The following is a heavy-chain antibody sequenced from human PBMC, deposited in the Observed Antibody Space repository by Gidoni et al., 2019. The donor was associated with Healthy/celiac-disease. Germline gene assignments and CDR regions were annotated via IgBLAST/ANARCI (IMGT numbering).Heavy chain of an antibody. CDR1: GFTFSSYA. V-gene: IGHV3-23*01. Sequence: EVQRLESGGGLVQPGGSLSLSCAASGFTFSSYAMSWVRQAPGKGLEWVSAIRGSGGSTYYADSVKGRFTISRDNSKNTLYLQMNSLRAEDTAVYYCAKDPLDYGDYVLNEYFDYWGQGTLVTVSS. CDR2: IRGSGGST. D-gene: IGHD4-17*01. CDR3: AKDPLDYGDYVLNEYFDY. J-gene: IGHJ4*02.